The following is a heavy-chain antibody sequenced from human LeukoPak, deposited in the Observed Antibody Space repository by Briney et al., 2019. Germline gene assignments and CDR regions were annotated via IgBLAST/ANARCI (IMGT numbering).Heavy chain of an antibody. CDR3: TRMDTAMVTVL. V-gene: IGHV3-49*04. CDR2: IRSKAYGGTT. J-gene: IGHJ4*02. Sequence: AGGSLTLSCTASGFTFGDYAMSWVRQAPGKGLEWVGFIRSKAYGGTTEYAASVKGRFTISRDDSKSIAYQQMNSLKAEDTAVYYCTRMDTAMVTVLWGQGTLVTVSS. CDR1: GFTFGDYA. D-gene: IGHD5-18*01.